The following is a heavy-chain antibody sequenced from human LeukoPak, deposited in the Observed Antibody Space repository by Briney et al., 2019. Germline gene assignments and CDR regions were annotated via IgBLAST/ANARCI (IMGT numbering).Heavy chain of an antibody. Sequence: RASETLSLTCTVSGGSISSYYWSWIRQPAGKGLEWIGRIYTSGSTNYNPYLKSRVTMSADTSKNQFSLKLSSVTAAGTAVYYCARDSGYSSSWYGWFDPWGQGTLVTVSS. CDR2: IYTSGST. CDR3: ARDSGYSSSWYGWFDP. D-gene: IGHD6-13*01. V-gene: IGHV4-4*07. J-gene: IGHJ5*02. CDR1: GGSISSYY.